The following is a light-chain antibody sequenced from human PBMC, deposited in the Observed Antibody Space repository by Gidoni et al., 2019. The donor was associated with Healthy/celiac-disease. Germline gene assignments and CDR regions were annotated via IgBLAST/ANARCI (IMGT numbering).Light chain of an antibody. CDR2: GNS. Sequence: QSVLTPPPSVSVAPGPRVTIPCTGSSSNIGAGYDVHWYQQLPGTAPKLLIYGNSNRPSGVPDRFSGSKSGTSASLAITGLQAEDEADYYCQSYDSSLSGSVFGGGTKLTVL. V-gene: IGLV1-40*01. J-gene: IGLJ3*02. CDR1: SSNIGAGYD. CDR3: QSYDSSLSGSV.